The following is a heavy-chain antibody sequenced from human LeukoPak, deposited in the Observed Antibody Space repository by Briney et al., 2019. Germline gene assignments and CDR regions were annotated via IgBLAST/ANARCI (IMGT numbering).Heavy chain of an antibody. V-gene: IGHV1-2*02. CDR2: INPNSGGT. D-gene: IGHD3-3*01. CDR1: GYTFTGYY. Sequence: ASVKASCKASGYTFTGYYMHWVRQAPGQGLEWMGWINPNSGGTNYAQKFQGRVTMTRDTSISTAYMELSRLRSDDTAEYYCARDVRLNDFWSGYYTHFDYWGQGTLVTVSS. CDR3: ARDVRLNDFWSGYYTHFDY. J-gene: IGHJ4*02.